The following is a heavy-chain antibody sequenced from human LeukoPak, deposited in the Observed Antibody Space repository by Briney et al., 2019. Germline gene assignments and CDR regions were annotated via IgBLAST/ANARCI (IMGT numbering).Heavy chain of an antibody. CDR3: ARGSYDILTGSHFDY. J-gene: IGHJ4*02. CDR2: IYYSGST. CDR1: GGSISSYY. Sequence: PSETLSLTCTVSGGSISSYYWSWIRQPPGKGLEWIGYIYYSGSTNYNPSLKSRVTISVDTSKNQFSLKLSSVTAADTAVYYCARGSYDILTGSHFDYWGQGTLVTVSS. D-gene: IGHD3-9*01. V-gene: IGHV4-59*12.